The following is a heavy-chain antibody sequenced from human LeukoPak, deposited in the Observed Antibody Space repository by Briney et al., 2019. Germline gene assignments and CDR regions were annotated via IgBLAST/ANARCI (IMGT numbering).Heavy chain of an antibody. CDR1: GGSMSSGTYY. J-gene: IGHJ3*02. D-gene: IGHD6-25*01. V-gene: IGHV4-39*01. Sequence: SETLSLTCTVSGGSMSSGTYYWGWIRQPPGKGLEWIASIRYLGSTYYNPSLQSRVTISVDTPKNQFSLKLSSVTAADTAVYYCARLKMDTLAARVNAFDIWGQGTMVTVSS. CDR2: IRYLGST. CDR3: ARLKMDTLAARVNAFDI.